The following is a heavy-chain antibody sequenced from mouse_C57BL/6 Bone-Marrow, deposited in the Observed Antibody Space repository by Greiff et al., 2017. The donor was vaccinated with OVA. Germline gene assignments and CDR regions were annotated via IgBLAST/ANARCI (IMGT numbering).Heavy chain of an antibody. Sequence: QVQLQQPGAELVKPGASVKMSCKASGYTFTSYCITWVKQRPGQGLEWIGDIYPGSGSTNYNEKFKSKATLTVDTSSSTAYMQHSSLTSEDSAVYYCAISYDSSSNWYFDFWVTGTTVTVSS. CDR3: AISYDSSSNWYFDF. V-gene: IGHV1-55*01. D-gene: IGHD1-1*01. J-gene: IGHJ1*03. CDR1: GYTFTSYC. CDR2: IYPGSGST.